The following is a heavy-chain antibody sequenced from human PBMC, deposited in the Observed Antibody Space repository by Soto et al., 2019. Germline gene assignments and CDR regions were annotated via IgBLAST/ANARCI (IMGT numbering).Heavy chain of an antibody. CDR3: TRSGDY. V-gene: IGHV3-49*04. D-gene: IGHD3-10*01. Sequence: EVQLVESGGGLVQPGRSLRLSCTASGFTFGDYAMSWVRQAPGKGLEWVGFIRSKAYGGTTEYAASVKGRFTISRDDSKSIAYLQMNSLKTEDTAVYYCTRSGDYWGQGTLVTVSS. CDR2: IRSKAYGGTT. J-gene: IGHJ4*02. CDR1: GFTFGDYA.